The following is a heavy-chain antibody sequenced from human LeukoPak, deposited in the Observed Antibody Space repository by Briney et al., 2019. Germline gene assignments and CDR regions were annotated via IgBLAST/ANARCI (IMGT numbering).Heavy chain of an antibody. V-gene: IGHV1-2*06. CDR2: INPNSGGT. Sequence: GASVKVSCKASGYTFTNYYVHWVRQAPGQGLEWMGRINPNSGGTNYAQKFQGRVTMTRDTSISTTYMELSRLRYEDTAVYYCARVDVDDLWNCQGDEAFDYWGQGTLVTVSS. J-gene: IGHJ4*02. D-gene: IGHD3-3*01. CDR1: GYTFTNYY. CDR3: ARVDVDDLWNCQGDEAFDY.